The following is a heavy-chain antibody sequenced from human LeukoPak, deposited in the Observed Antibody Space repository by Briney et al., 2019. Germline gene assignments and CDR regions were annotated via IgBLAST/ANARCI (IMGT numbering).Heavy chain of an antibody. J-gene: IGHJ6*02. V-gene: IGHV3-30-3*01. CDR2: ISYDGSNK. CDR1: GFTFSSYA. Sequence: GGSLRLSCAASGFTFSSYAMHWVRQAPGKGLEWVAVISYDGSNKYYADSVKGRFTISRDNSKNTLYLQMNSLRAEDTAVYYCARDHELGNYGMDVWGQGTTVTVSS. CDR3: ARDHELGNYGMDV. D-gene: IGHD7-27*01.